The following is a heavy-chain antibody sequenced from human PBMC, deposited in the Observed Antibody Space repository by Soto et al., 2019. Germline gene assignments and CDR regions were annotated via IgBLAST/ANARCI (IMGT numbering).Heavy chain of an antibody. CDR2: IYFSGST. Sequence: SETLSLTCSVSGVSISNTSYYWGWIRQPPGKGLEWVATIYFSGSTFYNPSLKSRVTISIDTSKNQFSLRLSSVTAADTAVYYCARHGSYWGQGTLVTVSS. J-gene: IGHJ4*02. CDR3: ARHGSY. CDR1: GVSISNTSYY. V-gene: IGHV4-39*01.